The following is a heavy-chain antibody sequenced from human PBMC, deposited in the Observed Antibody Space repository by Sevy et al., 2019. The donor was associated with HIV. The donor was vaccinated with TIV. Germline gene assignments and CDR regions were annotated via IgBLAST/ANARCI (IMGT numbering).Heavy chain of an antibody. V-gene: IGHV4-34*01. CDR1: SGSFSGYY. J-gene: IGHJ3*02. Sequence: SETLSLTCAVYSGSFSGYYWSWIRQPPGKGLEWIGEINHSGSANYNPSLKSRVTISVDTSKNQFSLKLSSVTAADTAVYYCARHCSSISCSNAFDIWGLGTMVTVSS. D-gene: IGHD2-2*01. CDR2: INHSGSA. CDR3: ARHCSSISCSNAFDI.